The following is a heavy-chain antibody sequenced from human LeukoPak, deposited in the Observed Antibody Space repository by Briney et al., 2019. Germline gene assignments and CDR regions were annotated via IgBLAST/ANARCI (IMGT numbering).Heavy chain of an antibody. CDR3: ARRGYDSSGYYYAY. Sequence: GGSLRLSCAASGFTFSSYSMNWVRQAPGKGLEWVSHITASGTAMFYADSVKGRFTISRDNAKNSLYLQMNSLRDEDTAVYYCARRGYDSSGYYYAYWGQGTLVTVSS. V-gene: IGHV3-48*02. J-gene: IGHJ4*02. CDR2: ITASGTAM. D-gene: IGHD3-22*01. CDR1: GFTFSSYS.